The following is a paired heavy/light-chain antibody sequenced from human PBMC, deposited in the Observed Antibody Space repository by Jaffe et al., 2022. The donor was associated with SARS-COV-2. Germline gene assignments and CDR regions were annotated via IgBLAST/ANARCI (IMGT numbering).Heavy chain of an antibody. CDR3: ARPETAAGGTAFDY. CDR2: ISHDGNNK. D-gene: IGHD6-13*01. V-gene: IGHV3-30-3*01. J-gene: IGHJ4*02. Sequence: QVQLVESGGGVVQPGRSLRLSCAASGFTFNNFAMHWVRQSPGKGLEWVAVISHDGNNKYYTDSVKGRFTISRDDSKSTLYLQMSSLRPEDTAVYYCARPETAAGGTAFDYWGQGTLATVSS. CDR1: GFTFNNFA.
Light chain of an antibody. CDR1: QSVSNNY. CDR2: GAS. J-gene: IGKJ2*01. Sequence: EVVLTQSPGTLSLSPGERATLSCRASQSVSNNYFAWYQQKPGQALRLLIYGASSRATGIPDRFSGSGSGTDFTLTISRLEPEDFAVYYCQQYGGSPRYTFGQGTRLEIK. V-gene: IGKV3-20*01. CDR3: QQYGGSPRYT.